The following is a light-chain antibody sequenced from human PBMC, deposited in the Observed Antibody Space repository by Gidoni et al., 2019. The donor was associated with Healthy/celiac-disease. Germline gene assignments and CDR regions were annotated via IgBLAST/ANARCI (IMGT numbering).Light chain of an antibody. CDR2: LGS. CDR3: MQALQTPLT. J-gene: IGKJ4*01. V-gene: IGKV2-28*01. Sequence: DSVMTQSPLSLPVTPGEPASISCRSSQSLLHSNGYNYLDWYLQKPGQSPQLLIYLGSNRASWVPDRFSGSGSGTDFTLKISRVEAEDVGVYYCMQALQTPLTFGGGTKVELK. CDR1: QSLLHSNGYNY.